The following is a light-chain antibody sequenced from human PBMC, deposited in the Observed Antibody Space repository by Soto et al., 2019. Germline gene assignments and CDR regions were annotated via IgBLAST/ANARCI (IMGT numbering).Light chain of an antibody. Sequence: QSVLTQPPSASGSPGQSVTISCTGTSSDVGGYKYVSWYQQHPGKAPKLMIFEVNKRPSGVPDRFSGSKSGNTASLTVSGLQAEDEAHYYCSSYAGINNLGVFGTGTKLTLL. J-gene: IGLJ1*01. CDR2: EVN. V-gene: IGLV2-8*01. CDR1: SSDVGGYKY. CDR3: SSYAGINNLGV.